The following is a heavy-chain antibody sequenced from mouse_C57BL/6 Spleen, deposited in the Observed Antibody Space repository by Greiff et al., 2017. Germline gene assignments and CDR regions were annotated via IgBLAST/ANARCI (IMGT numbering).Heavy chain of an antibody. J-gene: IGHJ1*03. CDR2: FYPGSGST. V-gene: IGHV1-55*01. Sequence: QVQLQQPGAELVKPGASVKMSCKASGYTFTSYWITWVKQRPGQGLEWIGDFYPGSGSTNYNEKFKSKATLTVDTSSSTAYMQLSSLTSEDSAVYYCARCYGSSYPYWYFDVWGTGTTVTVSS. CDR3: ARCYGSSYPYWYFDV. CDR1: GYTFTSYW. D-gene: IGHD1-1*01.